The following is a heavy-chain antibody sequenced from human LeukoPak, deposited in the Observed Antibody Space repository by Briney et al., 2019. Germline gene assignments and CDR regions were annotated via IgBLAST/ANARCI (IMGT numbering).Heavy chain of an antibody. CDR1: GFTVTSDY. D-gene: IGHD1-14*01. Sequence: GGSLRLSCAASGFTVTSDYMTWVRQAPAKGLEWVSVIYSGGSTFYTDSVKGRFTISRDSSKNTMYLQMNSLRAEDTAVYYFTREGGSGNPNHVASKRAFDSWGQGTPVTVSS. J-gene: IGHJ4*02. CDR2: IYSGGST. CDR3: TREGGSGNPNHVASKRAFDS. V-gene: IGHV3-66*01.